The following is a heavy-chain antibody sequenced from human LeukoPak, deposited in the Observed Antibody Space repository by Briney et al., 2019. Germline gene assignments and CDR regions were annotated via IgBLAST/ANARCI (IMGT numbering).Heavy chain of an antibody. CDR2: IGDSGEIE. D-gene: IGHD6-19*01. CDR3: AKGYSSGWTPFDY. J-gene: IGHJ4*02. CDR1: GLILRGHA. V-gene: IGHV3-23*01. Sequence: GGSLTLSCEASGLILRGHAMSWVRQAPGKGPEWVSGIGDSGEIERYADSVKGRFTISRDNVRNTVYLEMRSLRPEDTAVYYCAKGYSSGWTPFDYWGQGTQVTVSS.